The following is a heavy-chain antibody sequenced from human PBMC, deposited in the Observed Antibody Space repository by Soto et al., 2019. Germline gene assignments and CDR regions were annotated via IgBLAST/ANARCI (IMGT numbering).Heavy chain of an antibody. V-gene: IGHV4-59*08. D-gene: IGHD6-13*01. CDR3: ARRYSYSSPRFDP. CDR1: GGSISSYY. Sequence: SETLSLTCTVSGGSISSYYWSWIRQPPGKGLEWIGYIYYSGSTNYNPSLKSRVTISVDTSKNQFSLKLISVTAADTAVYYCARRYSYSSPRFDPWGQGTLVTVSS. J-gene: IGHJ5*02. CDR2: IYYSGST.